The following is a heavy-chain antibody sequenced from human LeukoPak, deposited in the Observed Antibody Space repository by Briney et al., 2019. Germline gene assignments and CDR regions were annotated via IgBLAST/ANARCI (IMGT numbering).Heavy chain of an antibody. V-gene: IGHV4-39*07. Sequence: PSETLSLTCTVSGGSISSTSYYWSWIRQPPGKGLEWIGEINHSGNTNYNPSLKSRVTISVDTSKNQFSLKLSSVTAADTAVYYCARVGGDGYNIPDYWGQGTLVTVSS. D-gene: IGHD5-24*01. CDR3: ARVGGDGYNIPDY. J-gene: IGHJ4*02. CDR1: GGSISSTSYY. CDR2: INHSGNT.